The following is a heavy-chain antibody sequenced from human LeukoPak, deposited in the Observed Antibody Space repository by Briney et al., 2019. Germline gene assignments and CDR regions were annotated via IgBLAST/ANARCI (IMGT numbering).Heavy chain of an antibody. J-gene: IGHJ4*02. Sequence: GGSLRLSCEASGFSFTNAWMNWVRLAPGKGLELVGRLKSRVDGADANYAAPVKDRFHISRDDQKNTLYLQMDSLKTEDTAVYYCTTWASLAARFWGQGTLVTVPS. CDR3: TTWASLAARF. V-gene: IGHV3-15*01. CDR1: GFSFTNAW. D-gene: IGHD2-15*01. CDR2: LKSRVDGADA.